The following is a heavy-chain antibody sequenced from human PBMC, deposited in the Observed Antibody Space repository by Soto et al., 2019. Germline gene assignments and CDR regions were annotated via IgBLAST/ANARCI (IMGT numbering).Heavy chain of an antibody. CDR1: GFTFDDYD. V-gene: IGHV3-9*01. CDR2: ISWNSGCI. J-gene: IGHJ6*02. CDR3: AKDAITMVRGVISYYGMDV. Sequence: EVQLVESGGGLVQPGRSLRLSCAASGFTFDDYDMHWFRQAPGKGLEWVSGISWNSGCIGYAASVKGRFTISRDKAKNSRYLQMNRLRAEDTALYYCAKDAITMVRGVISYYGMDVWGQGTTVTVSS. D-gene: IGHD3-10*01.